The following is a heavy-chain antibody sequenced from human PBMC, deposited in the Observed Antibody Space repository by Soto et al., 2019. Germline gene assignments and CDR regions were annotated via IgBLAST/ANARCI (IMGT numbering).Heavy chain of an antibody. CDR1: GGSISSYY. CDR3: ARERYYGMDV. J-gene: IGHJ6*02. Sequence: PSETLSLTCTVSGGSISSYYLSWIRQPPGKGLEWIGYIYYSGSTNYNPSLKSRVTISVDTSKNQFSLKLSSVTAADTAVYYCARERYYGMDVWGQGTTVTVYS. V-gene: IGHV4-59*01. CDR2: IYYSGST.